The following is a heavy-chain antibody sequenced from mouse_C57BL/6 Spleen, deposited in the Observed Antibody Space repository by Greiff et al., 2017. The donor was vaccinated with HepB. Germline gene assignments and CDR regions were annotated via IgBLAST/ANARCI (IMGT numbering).Heavy chain of an antibody. CDR1: GYAFSSSW. J-gene: IGHJ2*01. V-gene: IGHV1-82*01. D-gene: IGHD1-1*01. CDR2: IYPGDGDT. CDR3: ARSVCGTTVVDYFDY. Sequence: QVQLKQSGPELVKPGASVKISCKASGYAFSSSWMNWVKQRPGKGLEWIGRIYPGDGDTNYNGKFKGKATLTADKSSSTAYMQLSSLTSEDSAVYFCARSVCGTTVVDYFDYWGQGTTLTVSS.